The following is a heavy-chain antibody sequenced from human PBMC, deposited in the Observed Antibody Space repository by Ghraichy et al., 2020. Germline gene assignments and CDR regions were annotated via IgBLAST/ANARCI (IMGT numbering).Heavy chain of an antibody. CDR3: ARARRGVIIRVYYFDY. V-gene: IGHV4-34*01. Sequence: SETLSLTCAVYGGSFSGYYWSWIRQPPGKGLEWIGEINHSGSTNYNPSLKSRVTISVDTSKNQFSLKLSSVTAADTAVYYCARARRGVIIRVYYFDYWGQGTLVTVSS. D-gene: IGHD3-10*01. J-gene: IGHJ4*02. CDR2: INHSGST. CDR1: GGSFSGYY.